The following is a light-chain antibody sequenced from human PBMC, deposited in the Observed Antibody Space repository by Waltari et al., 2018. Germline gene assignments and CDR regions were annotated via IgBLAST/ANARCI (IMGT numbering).Light chain of an antibody. J-gene: IGKJ4*01. Sequence: ILLTQSPATLSVSPGERATLPCRASQSVTNNFAWYQQQPGQAPRLLIYDASSRATGIPARFGGSGSGTEFTLTVSSLQSEDFAVYYCQQYHNWPLSFGGGTKVEIK. V-gene: IGKV3-15*01. CDR1: QSVTNN. CDR2: DAS. CDR3: QQYHNWPLS.